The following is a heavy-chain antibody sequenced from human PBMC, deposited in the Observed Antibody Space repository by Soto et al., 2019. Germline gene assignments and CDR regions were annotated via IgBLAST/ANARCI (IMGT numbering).Heavy chain of an antibody. CDR3: AKDILFGETSYYYGMDV. CDR2: ISWNSARI. J-gene: IGHJ6*02. D-gene: IGHD3-10*01. CDR1: GFIFDDYA. Sequence: EVQLVESWGGLVQPGRSLRLSCGASGFIFDDYAMHWVRQAPGKGLEWVSGISWNSARIDYADSVKGRFTVSRDNAKNSLYLQMNSLRAEDTALYFCAKDILFGETSYYYGMDVWGQGTTVTVSS. V-gene: IGHV3-9*01.